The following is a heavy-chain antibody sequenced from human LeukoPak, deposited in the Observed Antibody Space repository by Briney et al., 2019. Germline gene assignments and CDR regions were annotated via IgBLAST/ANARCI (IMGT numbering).Heavy chain of an antibody. J-gene: IGHJ5*02. D-gene: IGHD3-3*01. CDR3: ARLSTYYDFWSGYLNWFDP. CDR1: GGSISSSSYY. V-gene: IGHV4-39*01. Sequence: SETLSLTCTVSGGSISSSSYYWGWIRQPPGKGLEWIGSIHYSGSTYYNPSLKSRVTISVDTSKNQFSLKLSSVTAADTAVYYCARLSTYYDFWSGYLNWFDPWGQGTLVTVSS. CDR2: IHYSGST.